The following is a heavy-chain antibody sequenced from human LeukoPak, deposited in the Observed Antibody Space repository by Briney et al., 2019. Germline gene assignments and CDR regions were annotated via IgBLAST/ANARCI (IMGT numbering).Heavy chain of an antibody. CDR2: VSSTGGDK. Sequence: GSLRLSCTGSGVTFEDYYLSWIRQAPGKGLEWISYVSSTGGDKFYADPVKGRFTISRDNARNSLYMEMNDLIAEDTAFYYCARGENGSFDHWGQGTLVIVSS. V-gene: IGHV3-11*01. CDR1: GVTFEDYY. J-gene: IGHJ4*02. CDR3: ARGENGSFDH. D-gene: IGHD3-10*01.